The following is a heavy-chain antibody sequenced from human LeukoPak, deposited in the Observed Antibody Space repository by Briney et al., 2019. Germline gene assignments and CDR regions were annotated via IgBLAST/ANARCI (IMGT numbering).Heavy chain of an antibody. J-gene: IGHJ5*02. CDR2: IYYSGST. Sequence: SETLSLTCTVSGGSISSYYWSWIRQPPGKGLEWIGYIYYSGSTNYNPSLKSRVTISLDTSKNQLSLKLSSVTAADTAVYYCARRTIAAAGNNWFDPWGQGTLVTVSS. V-gene: IGHV4-59*01. D-gene: IGHD6-13*01. CDR1: GGSISSYY. CDR3: ARRTIAAAGNNWFDP.